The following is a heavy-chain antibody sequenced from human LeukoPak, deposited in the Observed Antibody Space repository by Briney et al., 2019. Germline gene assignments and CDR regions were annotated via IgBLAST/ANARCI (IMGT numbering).Heavy chain of an antibody. CDR2: INKDGTEK. D-gene: IGHD1-26*01. CDR3: ARDAGGRTQREGWFDP. CDR1: GFSFDDYA. Sequence: QPGRSLRLSCAASGFSFDDYAMHWVRQSPGKGLEWVATINKDGTEKYYVDSVRGRFTISRDNAKNSLYLQMKSLRVEDTAVYYCARDAGGRTQREGWFDPWGQGTLVTVSS. V-gene: IGHV3-7*01. J-gene: IGHJ5*02.